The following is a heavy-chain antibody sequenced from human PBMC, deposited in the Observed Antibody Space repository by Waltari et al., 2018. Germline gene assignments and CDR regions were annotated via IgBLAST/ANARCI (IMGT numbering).Heavy chain of an antibody. V-gene: IGHV3-23*01. D-gene: IGHD3-10*01. J-gene: IGHJ3*02. CDR1: GFTFSSYA. CDR2: ISGSGGST. CDR3: AKVRRWFREFDLHAFDI. Sequence: EVQLLESGGGLVQPGGSLRLSCAASGFTFSSYAMSWVRQAPGKGLEWVSAISGSGGSTYYADSVKGRFTISRDNSKNTLYLQMNSLRAEDTAVYYCAKVRRWFREFDLHAFDIWGQGTMVTVSS.